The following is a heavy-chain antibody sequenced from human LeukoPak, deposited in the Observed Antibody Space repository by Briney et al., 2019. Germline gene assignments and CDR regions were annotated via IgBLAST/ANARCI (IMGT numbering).Heavy chain of an antibody. CDR1: GYTFTNHY. CDR3: ARDIASAGRHNCFDP. CDR2: IHPSSDST. J-gene: IGHJ5*02. D-gene: IGHD6-13*01. V-gene: IGHV1-46*01. Sequence: ASVKVSRKASGYTFTNHYMHWVRQAPGQGLEWMGIIHPSSDSTGYAQSFQGRLTMTRDTSTSTVYMELSSLRSEDTAVYYCARDIASAGRHNCFDPWGQGTLVTVSS.